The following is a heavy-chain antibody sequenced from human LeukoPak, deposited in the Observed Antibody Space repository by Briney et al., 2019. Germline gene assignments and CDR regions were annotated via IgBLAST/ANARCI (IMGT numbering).Heavy chain of an antibody. CDR2: ISYDGSNK. V-gene: IGHV3-30-3*01. Sequence: GRSLRLSCAASGFTFSSYAMHWVRQAPGKGLEWVAVISYDGSNKYYADPVKGRFTISRDNSKNTLYLQMSSLRAEDTAVYYCARDGDHRAFDIWGQGTMVTVSS. J-gene: IGHJ3*02. D-gene: IGHD7-27*01. CDR3: ARDGDHRAFDI. CDR1: GFTFSSYA.